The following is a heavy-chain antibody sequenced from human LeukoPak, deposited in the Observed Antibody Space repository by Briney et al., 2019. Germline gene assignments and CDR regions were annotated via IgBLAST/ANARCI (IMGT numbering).Heavy chain of an antibody. J-gene: IGHJ4*02. CDR1: GYTFTTYG. D-gene: IGHD2-2*01. V-gene: IGHV1-18*01. Sequence: ASVKVSCKASGYTFTTYGVSWVRQAPGQGLEWLGWISANNANTNYAQNLQGRVTMTTDPSTSTAYMEPRSLRSDDTAVYYCARWAGYCSGTSCYPYYFDYWGQGTLVTVSS. CDR3: ARWAGYCSGTSCYPYYFDY. CDR2: ISANNANT.